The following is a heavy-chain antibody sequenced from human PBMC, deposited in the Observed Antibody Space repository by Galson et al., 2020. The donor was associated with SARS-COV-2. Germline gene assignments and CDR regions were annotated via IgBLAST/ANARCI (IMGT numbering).Heavy chain of an antibody. CDR3: ARGWIPLGYCSSTGCQSDDACES. J-gene: IGHJ3*02. D-gene: IGHD2-2*01. CDR1: GGTFSSYA. CDR2: IIPIFGTA. Sequence: SSVKVSCQASGGTFSSYAISWVRQAPGQGLEWMGGIIPIFGTANYAQKFQGRVTITADESTSTAYMELSSLRSEDTAVYYCARGWIPLGYCSSTGCQSDDACESWGQGTMVTVSS. V-gene: IGHV1-69*13.